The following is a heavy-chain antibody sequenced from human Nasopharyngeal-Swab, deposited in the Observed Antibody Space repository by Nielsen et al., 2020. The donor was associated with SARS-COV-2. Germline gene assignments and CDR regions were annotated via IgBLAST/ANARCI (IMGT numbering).Heavy chain of an antibody. CDR3: ARGTATGWIDP. CDR2: ISSSSSYT. D-gene: IGHD4-17*01. CDR1: GFTFSDYY. V-gene: IGHV3-11*05. Sequence: GGSLRLSCAASGFTFSDYYMSWIRQAPGKGLEWVSYISSSSSYTNYADSVKGRFTISRDNAKNSLYLQMNSLRAEDTAVYYCARGTATGWIDPWGQGTLVTVSS. J-gene: IGHJ5*02.